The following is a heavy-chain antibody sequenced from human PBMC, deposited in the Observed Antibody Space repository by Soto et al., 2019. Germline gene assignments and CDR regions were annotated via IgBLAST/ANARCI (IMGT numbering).Heavy chain of an antibody. V-gene: IGHV3-15*01. CDR3: TTDWGTVTTFINAFDV. Sequence: GGSLRLSCAASGFTFSKAWMNWVRQAPGKGLEWVGRIKTTSGGGTTEFAAPVKGRFTISRDDSENTMFLQMDSLKTEDTAVYYCTTDWGTVTTFINAFDVWGQGTMVTVSS. CDR1: GFTFSKAW. J-gene: IGHJ3*01. CDR2: IKTTSGGGTT. D-gene: IGHD4-17*01.